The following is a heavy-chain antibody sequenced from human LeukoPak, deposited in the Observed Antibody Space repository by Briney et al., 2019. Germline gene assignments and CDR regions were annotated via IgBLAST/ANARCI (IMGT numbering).Heavy chain of an antibody. CDR3: ASSVAGAFDI. CDR1: GFTFDDYG. J-gene: IGHJ3*02. Sequence: GGPLRLSCAASGFTFDDYGMSWVRQAPGKGLEWVSGINWNGGSTGYADSVKGRFTISRDNAKNSLYLQMNSPRAEDTALYYCASSVAGAFDIWGQGTMVTVSS. CDR2: INWNGGST. D-gene: IGHD2-15*01. V-gene: IGHV3-20*04.